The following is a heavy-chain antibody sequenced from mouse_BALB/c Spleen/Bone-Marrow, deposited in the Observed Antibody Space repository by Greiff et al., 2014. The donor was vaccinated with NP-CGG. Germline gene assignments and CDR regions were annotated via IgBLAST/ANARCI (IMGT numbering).Heavy chain of an antibody. J-gene: IGHJ2*01. CDR3: GGVRLDY. V-gene: IGHV1-37*01. CDR2: INPYNGDT. Sequence: VQLQQSGPELVKPGASVKISCKASGYSFTGYVMNWVKQSHGKSLEWIGRINPYNGDTFYNQKFKGKATVTVDKSSSTAHMELLSLTSEDSAVYYCGGVRLDYWGQGTTLTVSS. D-gene: IGHD2-14*01. CDR1: GYSFTGYV.